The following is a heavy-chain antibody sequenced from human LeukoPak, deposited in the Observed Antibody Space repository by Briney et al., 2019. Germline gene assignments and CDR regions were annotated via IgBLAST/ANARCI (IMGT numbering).Heavy chain of an antibody. Sequence: PGGSLRLSCAASGFTFSSYSMNWVRQAPGKGLEWVSSISSSSSYIYYADSVKGRFTIPRDNAKNSLYLQMNSLRAEDTAVYYCARGAVAGHNWFDPWGQGTLVTVSS. D-gene: IGHD6-19*01. CDR1: GFTFSSYS. CDR3: ARGAVAGHNWFDP. CDR2: ISSSSSYI. J-gene: IGHJ5*02. V-gene: IGHV3-21*01.